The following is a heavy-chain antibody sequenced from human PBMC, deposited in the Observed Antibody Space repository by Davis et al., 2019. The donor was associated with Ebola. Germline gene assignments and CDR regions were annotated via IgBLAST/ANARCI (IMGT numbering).Heavy chain of an antibody. D-gene: IGHD6-13*01. CDR1: GFTFSSYG. CDR2: IWYDGSNK. V-gene: IGHV3-33*01. Sequence: GESLKISCAASGFTFSSYGMHWVRQAPGKGLEWVAVIWYDGSNKYYADSVKGRFTISRDNSKNTLYLQMNSLRAEDTAVYYCARGGAIAAAGTGYYYYGMDVWGQGTTVTVSS. J-gene: IGHJ6*02. CDR3: ARGGAIAAAGTGYYYYGMDV.